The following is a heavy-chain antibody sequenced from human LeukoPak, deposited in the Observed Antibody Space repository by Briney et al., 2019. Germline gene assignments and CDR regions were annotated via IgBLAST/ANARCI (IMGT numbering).Heavy chain of an antibody. J-gene: IGHJ5*02. CDR2: IYPGDSDT. CDR1: GYSFTSYW. V-gene: IGHV5-51*01. Sequence: KNGESLKISCKGSGYSFTSYWIGWVRQLPGKGLEWMGIIYPGDSDTRYSPSFQGQVTISADKSISTAYLQWSSLKASDTAMYYCARSDILTGYAPFDPWGQGTLVTVSS. CDR3: ARSDILTGYAPFDP. D-gene: IGHD3-9*01.